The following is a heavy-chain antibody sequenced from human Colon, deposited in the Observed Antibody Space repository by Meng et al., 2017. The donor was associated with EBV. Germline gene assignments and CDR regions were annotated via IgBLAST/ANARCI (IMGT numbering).Heavy chain of an antibody. CDR3: ASFDHIPRRNYFDY. V-gene: IGHV4-30-4*01. CDR1: GGSISSGNYY. D-gene: IGHD2-21*01. J-gene: IGHJ4*02. CDR2: IHHSGSA. Sequence: VHLQECGPGLVDPSQSPSLPRTVSGGSISSGNYYWSWIRQPPGKGLELIGYIHHSGSAYYNPSLKSRVSISVDTSKNQFSLNLNSMTAADTAVYYCASFDHIPRRNYFDYWGQGTLVTVSS.